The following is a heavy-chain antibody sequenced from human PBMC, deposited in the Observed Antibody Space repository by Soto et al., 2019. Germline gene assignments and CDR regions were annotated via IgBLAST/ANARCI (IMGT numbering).Heavy chain of an antibody. J-gene: IGHJ6*02. CDR3: AKDITAAGTRYYYYGMDV. CDR1: GFTFDDYT. V-gene: IGHV3-43*01. CDR2: ISWAGGST. D-gene: IGHD6-13*01. Sequence: GALRLSCAASGFTFDDYTMHWVRQAPGKGLEWVSLISWAGGSTYYADSVKGRFTISRDNSKNSLYLQMNSLRTEDTALYYCAKDITAAGTRYYYYGMDVWGQGTTVTVS.